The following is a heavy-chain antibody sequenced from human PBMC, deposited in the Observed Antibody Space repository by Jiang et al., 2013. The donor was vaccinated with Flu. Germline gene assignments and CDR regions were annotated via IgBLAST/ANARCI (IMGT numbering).Heavy chain of an antibody. CDR1: GYTINSYL. J-gene: IGHJ4*02. D-gene: IGHD2-15*01. Sequence: GAEVKKPGASVKVSCMASGYTINSYLIQWVRQAPGQGLEWVGIINPNGGSTNYAQKFQGRVTMTSDTSTSTVYMELSNLRSEDTAVYYCARDPRAATFNYWGQGTLVTVSS. CDR3: ARDPRAATFNY. V-gene: IGHV1-46*02. CDR2: INPNGGST.